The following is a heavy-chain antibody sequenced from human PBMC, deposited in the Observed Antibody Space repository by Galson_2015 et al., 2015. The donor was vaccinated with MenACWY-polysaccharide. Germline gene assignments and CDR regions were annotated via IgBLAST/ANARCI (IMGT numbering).Heavy chain of an antibody. CDR3: ARSYCGGDCNRRHLDY. D-gene: IGHD2-21*01. CDR2: INPSGGST. J-gene: IGHJ4*02. CDR1: GYILASYK. Sequence: SVKVSCKAFGYILASYKVHWVREAPGQGLEWMGIINPSGGSTIYAQKFQDRVTMTRDRSTSTVHMELSSLRSEDTAVYYCARSYCGGDCNRRHLDYWGQGTLVTVSS. V-gene: IGHV1-46*01.